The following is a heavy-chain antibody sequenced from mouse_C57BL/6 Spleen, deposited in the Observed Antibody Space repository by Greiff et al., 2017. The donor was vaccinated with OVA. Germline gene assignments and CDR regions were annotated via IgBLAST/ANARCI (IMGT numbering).Heavy chain of an antibody. CDR1: GFTFSSYA. Sequence: EVQGVESGGGLVKPRGSLKLSCAASGFTFSSYAMSWVRQTPEKRLEWVATISDGGSYTYYPDNVKGRVTISRDNAKNNLYLQMSHLKSEDTAMYYCARYGSSYLYYAMDYWGQGTSVTVSS. D-gene: IGHD1-1*01. V-gene: IGHV5-4*01. CDR2: ISDGGSYT. CDR3: ARYGSSYLYYAMDY. J-gene: IGHJ4*01.